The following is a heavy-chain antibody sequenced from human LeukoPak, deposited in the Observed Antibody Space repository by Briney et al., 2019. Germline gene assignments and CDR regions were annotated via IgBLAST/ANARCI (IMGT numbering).Heavy chain of an antibody. J-gene: IGHJ3*02. Sequence: SETLSLTCTVSGYSISSGYYWGWIRQPPGKGLEWIGSIYYSGSTYYNPSLKSRVTMSVDTSKNQFSPKLSSVTAADTALYYCARDKYCSGGSCYPKAGDDAFGIWGQGTIVTVSS. CDR3: ARDKYCSGGSCYPKAGDDAFGI. V-gene: IGHV4-38-2*02. D-gene: IGHD2-15*01. CDR1: GYSISSGYY. CDR2: IYYSGST.